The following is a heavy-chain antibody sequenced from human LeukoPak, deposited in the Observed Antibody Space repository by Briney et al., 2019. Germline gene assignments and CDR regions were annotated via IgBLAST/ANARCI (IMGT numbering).Heavy chain of an antibody. V-gene: IGHV3-30-3*01. D-gene: IGHD3-10*01. CDR1: GFTFSNHA. J-gene: IGHJ4*02. Sequence: PGGSPRLSCAASGFTFSNHAIHWVRQAPGKGLEWVAVISSDGVKKYYVDSVKGRFTISRDNSKNTAYLQLNSLRAEDTAVYYCASGRGYWGQGTLVTVSS. CDR2: ISSDGVKK. CDR3: ASGRGY.